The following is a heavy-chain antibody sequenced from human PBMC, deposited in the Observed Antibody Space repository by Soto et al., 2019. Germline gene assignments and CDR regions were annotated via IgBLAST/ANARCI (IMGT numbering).Heavy chain of an antibody. V-gene: IGHV1-69*13. Sequence: GASAKVSCKASGGTFSSYAISWVRQAPGQGLEWMGGIIPIFGTANYAQKFQGRVTITADESTSTAYMELSSLRSEDTAVYYCARDARYYYDSSGYPWGQGTLVTVSS. CDR1: GGTFSSYA. J-gene: IGHJ5*02. CDR3: ARDARYYYDSSGYP. D-gene: IGHD3-22*01. CDR2: IIPIFGTA.